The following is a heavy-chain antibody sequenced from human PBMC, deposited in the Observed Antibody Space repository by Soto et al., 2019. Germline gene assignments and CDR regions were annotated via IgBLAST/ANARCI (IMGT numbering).Heavy chain of an antibody. Sequence: GGSLRLSCAASGFTFSSHAMNWVRQAPGKGLEWVSGISPSGSNTYYADSVKGRFTLSRDNSKNTLYLQMKSLRAEDTAVYYCAKARELERRPRDGFDIWGQGTAVTVSS. J-gene: IGHJ3*02. D-gene: IGHD1-1*01. V-gene: IGHV3-23*01. CDR1: GFTFSSHA. CDR2: ISPSGSNT. CDR3: AKARELERRPRDGFDI.